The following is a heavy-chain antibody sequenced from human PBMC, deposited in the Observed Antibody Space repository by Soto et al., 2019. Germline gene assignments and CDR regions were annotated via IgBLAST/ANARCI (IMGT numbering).Heavy chain of an antibody. V-gene: IGHV3-30*18. J-gene: IGHJ6*02. CDR2: ISYDGSNK. CDR1: GFTFSSYG. CDR3: AKDHARSEEQLVRYYYYGMDV. D-gene: IGHD6-6*01. Sequence: GGSLRLSCAASGFTFSSYGMHWVRQAPGKGLEWVAVISYDGSNKYYADSVKGRFTISRDNSKNTLYLQMNSLRAEDTAVYYCAKDHARSEEQLVRYYYYGMDVWGQGTTVTAP.